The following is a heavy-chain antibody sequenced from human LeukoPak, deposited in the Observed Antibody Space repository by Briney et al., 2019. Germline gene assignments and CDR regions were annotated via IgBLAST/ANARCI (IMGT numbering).Heavy chain of an antibody. Sequence: GGSLRLSCAASGFTFSSYGMHWVRQAPGKGLEWVAVISYDGSNKYYADSVKGRFTISRDNSKNTLYLQMNSLRAEDTAVYYCAKDPKGQWLGSHAFDIWGQGTMVTVSS. J-gene: IGHJ3*02. CDR3: AKDPKGQWLGSHAFDI. V-gene: IGHV3-30*18. CDR2: ISYDGSNK. D-gene: IGHD6-19*01. CDR1: GFTFSSYG.